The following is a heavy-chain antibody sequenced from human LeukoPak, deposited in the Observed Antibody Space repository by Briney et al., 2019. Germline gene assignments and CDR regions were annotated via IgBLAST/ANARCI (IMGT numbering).Heavy chain of an antibody. CDR2: IYYSGST. J-gene: IGHJ4*02. D-gene: IGHD3-22*01. CDR3: AMESYYYDNPFIDY. CDR1: GGSISSYY. Sequence: SETLSLTCTVSGGSISSYYWSWIRQPPGKGLEWIGYIYYSGSTNYNPSLKSRVTISVDTSKNQFSLKLSSVTAADTAVYYCAMESYYYDNPFIDYWGQGTLVTVSS. V-gene: IGHV4-59*01.